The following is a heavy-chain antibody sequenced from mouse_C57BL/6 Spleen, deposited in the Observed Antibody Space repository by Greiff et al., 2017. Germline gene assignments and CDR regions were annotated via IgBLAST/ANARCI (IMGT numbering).Heavy chain of an antibody. CDR2: VYPGDGDT. CDR1: GYAFSSSW. D-gene: IGHD2-13*01. J-gene: IGHJ2*01. V-gene: IGHV1-82*01. CDR3: ARGEGY. Sequence: QVQLQQSGPELVKPGASVKISCKASGYAFSSSWMNWVKQRPGKGLEWIGRVYPGDGDTNYNGKFKGKATLTADKASSTAYMQLSSLTSEDSAVYFCARGEGYWGQGTTLTVSS.